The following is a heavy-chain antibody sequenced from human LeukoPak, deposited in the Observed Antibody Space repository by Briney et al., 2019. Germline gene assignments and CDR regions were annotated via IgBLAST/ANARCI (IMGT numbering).Heavy chain of an antibody. V-gene: IGHV3-21*04. CDR1: GFTVSSNY. CDR2: ISSSSTYI. D-gene: IGHD3-22*01. J-gene: IGHJ3*02. CDR3: AKDHDSRALDAFDI. Sequence: GGSLRLSCAASGFTVSSNYMSWVRQAPGKGLEWVSSISSSSTYIYYADSVKGRFTISRDNSKNTMYLQMNSLRAEDTAVYYCAKDHDSRALDAFDIWGQGTMVTVSS.